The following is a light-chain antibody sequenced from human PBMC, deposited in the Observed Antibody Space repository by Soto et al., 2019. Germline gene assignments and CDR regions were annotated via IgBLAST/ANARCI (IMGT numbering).Light chain of an antibody. Sequence: QSVLTQPHSVSGAPGQRVTISCTGRSSNIGAGYDVHWYQQLPGTAPKLLIYGNSNRPSGVPDRCSGSKSGTSASLANTGRQAEDDADYYCQYYDSSLSGSVLGTGTKLTVL. CDR3: QYYDSSLSGSV. V-gene: IGLV1-40*01. J-gene: IGLJ1*01. CDR1: SSNIGAGYD. CDR2: GNS.